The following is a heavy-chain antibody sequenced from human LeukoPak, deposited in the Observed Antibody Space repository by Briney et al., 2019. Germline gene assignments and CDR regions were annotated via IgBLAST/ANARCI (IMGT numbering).Heavy chain of an antibody. Sequence: ASVKVSCKASGYTLTSYDINWVRQATGQGLEWMGWMNPNSGNTGYAQKFQGRVTMTRNTSISTAYMELSSLRSEDTAVYYCARSITMVRGVIGVGYWGQGTLVTVSS. CDR3: ARSITMVRGVIGVGY. J-gene: IGHJ4*02. D-gene: IGHD3-10*01. CDR2: MNPNSGNT. CDR1: GYTLTSYD. V-gene: IGHV1-8*01.